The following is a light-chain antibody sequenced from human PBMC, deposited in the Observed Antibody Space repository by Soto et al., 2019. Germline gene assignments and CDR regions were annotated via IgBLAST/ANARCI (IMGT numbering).Light chain of an antibody. V-gene: IGKV3-20*01. CDR1: QSLSSSY. CDR3: QQYGSS. Sequence: EIVLTQSPGTLSLSPGERATLSCRASQSLSSSYLAWYQQKPGQAPRLLIYGAASRATGIPDRFSGSGSGTDITLTISRLEPEDFAVYYCQQYGSSFGPGTKVDIK. J-gene: IGKJ3*01. CDR2: GAA.